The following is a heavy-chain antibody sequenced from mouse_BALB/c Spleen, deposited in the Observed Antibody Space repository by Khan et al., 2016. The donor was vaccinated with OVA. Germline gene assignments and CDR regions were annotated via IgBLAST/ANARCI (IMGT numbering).Heavy chain of an antibody. V-gene: IGHV1-4*01. Sequence: QVQLKESGAELARPGASVKMSCKASGYTFTSYTIHWIKLRPGQGLEWIGFINPSNGYTNSNQKFKNKATLPADKSSTTVYMQLSSPTSDDSAVYNCVRDGAYHRNDGWFAYWGQGTLVTVSA. CDR1: GYTFTSYT. J-gene: IGHJ3*01. D-gene: IGHD2-14*01. CDR3: VRDGAYHRNDGWFAY. CDR2: INPSNGYT.